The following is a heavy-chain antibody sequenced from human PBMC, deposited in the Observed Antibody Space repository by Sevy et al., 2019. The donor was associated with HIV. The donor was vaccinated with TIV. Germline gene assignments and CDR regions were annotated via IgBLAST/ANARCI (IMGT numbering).Heavy chain of an antibody. D-gene: IGHD6-13*01. V-gene: IGHV5-51*01. CDR1: GYKFTRYW. J-gene: IGHJ6*02. Sequence: RGESLKISCKGFGYKFTRYWIGWVRQMPGKGLEWMGIIYPGDSDTRYSPSFQGQVTISADKSISTAYLQWSSLKASDTAMYYCARVDLPPGIAAAGSYYGMDVWGQGTTVTVSS. CDR2: IYPGDSDT. CDR3: ARVDLPPGIAAAGSYYGMDV.